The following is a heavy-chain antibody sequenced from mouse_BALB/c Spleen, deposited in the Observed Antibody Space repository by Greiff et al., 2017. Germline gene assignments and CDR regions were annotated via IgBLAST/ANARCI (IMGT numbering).Heavy chain of an antibody. V-gene: IGHV1-80*01. CDR1: GYAFSSYW. Sequence: VKLMESGAELVRPGSSVKISCKASGYAFSSYWMNWVKQRPGQGLEWIGQIYPGDGDTNYNGKFKGKATLTADKSSSTAYMQLSSLTSEDSAVYFCARYYYDYDAAWFAYWGQGTLVTVSA. D-gene: IGHD2-4*01. J-gene: IGHJ3*01. CDR3: ARYYYDYDAAWFAY. CDR2: IYPGDGDT.